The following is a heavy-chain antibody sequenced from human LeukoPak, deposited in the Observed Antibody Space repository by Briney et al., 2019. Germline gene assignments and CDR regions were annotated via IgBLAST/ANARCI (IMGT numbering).Heavy chain of an antibody. D-gene: IGHD2-2*01. J-gene: IGHJ4*02. CDR1: VYTFTHSY. Sequence: ASVTVSCTPSVYTFTHSYLHWVRQVPGQGLEWMGWTNPSTGGTKSAQQFEGRVTMTRNTSNTTGYLELRSLRLDDTATYYCARGGAFCSITTCHEFDHWGQGTLVIVSS. V-gene: IGHV1-2*02. CDR3: ARGGAFCSITTCHEFDH. CDR2: TNPSTGGT.